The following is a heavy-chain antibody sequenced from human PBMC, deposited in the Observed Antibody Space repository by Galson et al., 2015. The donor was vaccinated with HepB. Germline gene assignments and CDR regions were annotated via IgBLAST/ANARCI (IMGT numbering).Heavy chain of an antibody. CDR3: VRDWDCTGMLCRDYFDP. J-gene: IGHJ5*02. Sequence: SVKVSCKASGYTFSNYGISWVRQAPGQGLEWLGWISGFDGETNYGQRLQGRVTMTTETSTSTAYIELRSLRSDDTAVYYCVRDWDCTGMLCRDYFDPWGQGTLVTVSS. D-gene: IGHD4-17*01. CDR2: ISGFDGET. V-gene: IGHV1-18*01. CDR1: GYTFSNYG.